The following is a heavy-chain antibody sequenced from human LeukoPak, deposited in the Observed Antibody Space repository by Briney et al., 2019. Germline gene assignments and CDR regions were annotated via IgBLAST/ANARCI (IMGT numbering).Heavy chain of an antibody. V-gene: IGHV1-18*01. CDR1: GYTFTSNA. D-gene: IGHD3-3*02. J-gene: IGHJ5*02. CDR2: SSTYNANT. CDR3: ARISTSWSDP. Sequence: ASVKVSCKAPGYTFTSNAITWVRQAPGQGLEWMGWSSTYNANTRYAQKFQGRVTMTIDTSTSTAYMELRNLTSDDTAVYYCARISTSWSDPWGQGTLVIVSS.